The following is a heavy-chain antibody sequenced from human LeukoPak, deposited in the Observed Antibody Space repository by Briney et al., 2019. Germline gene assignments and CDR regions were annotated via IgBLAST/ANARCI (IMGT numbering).Heavy chain of an antibody. CDR1: GYTFTSYY. CDR2: INPSGGST. V-gene: IGHV1-46*01. Sequence: ASVKVSCKASGYTFTSYYMHWVRQAPGQGLEWMGIINPSGGSTSYAQKFQGRVTMTRDTSTSTVYMELSSLRSEDTAVYYCARDLSGSYPMDWYFDLWGRGTLVTVSS. D-gene: IGHD1-26*01. CDR3: ARDLSGSYPMDWYFDL. J-gene: IGHJ2*01.